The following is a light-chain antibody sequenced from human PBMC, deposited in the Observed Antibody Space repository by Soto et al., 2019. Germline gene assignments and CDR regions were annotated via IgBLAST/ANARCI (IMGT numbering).Light chain of an antibody. J-gene: IGLJ1*01. V-gene: IGLV2-14*01. CDR1: SSDVGGYNY. Sequence: QSALTQPASVSGSPGQSITISCTGTSSDVGGYNYVSWYQQHPGKAPKLMIYDVSNRPSGVSNRFSGSKSGNTASLTISGLQAEDEADYYCSSYTSSSTLSVFETWTKVTV. CDR2: DVS. CDR3: SSYTSSSTLSV.